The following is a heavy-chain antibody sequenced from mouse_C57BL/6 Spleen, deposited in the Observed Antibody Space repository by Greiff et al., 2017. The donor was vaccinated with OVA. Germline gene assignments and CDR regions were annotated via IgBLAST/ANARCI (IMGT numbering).Heavy chain of an antibody. V-gene: IGHV1-22*01. D-gene: IGHD2-3*01. CDR2: INPNNGGT. CDR1: GYTFTDYN. J-gene: IGHJ3*01. Sequence: EVKLVESGPELVKPGASVKMSCKASGYTFTDYNMHWVKQSHGKSLEWIGSINPNNGGTSYNQKFKGKATLTVNKSSSTAYLELRSLTSEDSAVYYCASGGWLLPHFAYWGQGTLVTVSA. CDR3: ASGGWLLPHFAY.